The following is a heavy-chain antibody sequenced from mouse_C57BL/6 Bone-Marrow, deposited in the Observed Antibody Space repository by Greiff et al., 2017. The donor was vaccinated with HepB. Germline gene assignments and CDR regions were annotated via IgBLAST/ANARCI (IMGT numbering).Heavy chain of an antibody. D-gene: IGHD1-1*01. Sequence: EVQLQQSGPELVKPGASVKISCKASGYTFTDYYMNWVKQSHGKSLEWIGDINPNNGGTSYNQKFKGKATLTVDKSSSTAYMELRSVTSEDSAVYYCARYRYYYGSSYHYYAMDYWGQGTSVTVSS. CDR3: ARYRYYYGSSYHYYAMDY. CDR1: GYTFTDYY. J-gene: IGHJ4*01. V-gene: IGHV1-26*01. CDR2: INPNNGGT.